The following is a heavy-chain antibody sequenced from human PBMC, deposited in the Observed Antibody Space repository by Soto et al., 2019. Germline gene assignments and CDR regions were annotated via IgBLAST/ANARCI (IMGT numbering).Heavy chain of an antibody. J-gene: IGHJ4*02. CDR1: GYSLTDYY. CDR3: ARALYHIMTGHHY. CDR2: INPNSGGT. Sequence: ASVKVSCKASGYSLTDYYMHWVRQAPGQGLEWMGWINPNSGGTAYAQKFQGRVTMTRDMSISTAYMELSSLRSDDTAVYYCARALYHIMTGHHYWGQGTFFTVSS. D-gene: IGHD3-9*01. V-gene: IGHV1-2*02.